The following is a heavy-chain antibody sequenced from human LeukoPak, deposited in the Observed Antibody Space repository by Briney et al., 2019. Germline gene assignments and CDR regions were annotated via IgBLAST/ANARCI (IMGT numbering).Heavy chain of an antibody. V-gene: IGHV4-38-2*02. CDR3: ARDGNYYDSSGYYPQRGAFDI. CDR2: IYHSGST. Sequence: SETLSLTCTVSGYSISSGYYWGWIRQPPGKGLEWIGSIYHSGSTYYNPSLKSRVTISVDTSKNQFSLKLSSVTAADTAVYYCARDGNYYDSSGYYPQRGAFDIWGQGTMVTVSS. CDR1: GYSISSGYY. D-gene: IGHD3-22*01. J-gene: IGHJ3*02.